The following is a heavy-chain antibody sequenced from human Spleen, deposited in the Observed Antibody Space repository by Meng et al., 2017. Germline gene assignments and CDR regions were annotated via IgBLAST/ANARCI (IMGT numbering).Heavy chain of an antibody. J-gene: IGHJ4*02. V-gene: IGHV3-30*17. Sequence: QVQLVESGGDVVQPGRCLRLSCAASGFTFSAYAMHWVRQAPGQGLEWVAVMSYDGRNIFYADSVKGRFTISRDNSQHTLYLQMNSLRVEDTSIYYCARGEYYFDYWGQGALVTVSS. CDR2: MSYDGRNI. CDR1: GFTFSAYA. CDR3: ARGEYYFDY. D-gene: IGHD3-10*01.